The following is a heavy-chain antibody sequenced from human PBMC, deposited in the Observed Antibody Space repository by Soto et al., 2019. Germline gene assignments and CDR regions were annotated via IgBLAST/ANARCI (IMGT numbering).Heavy chain of an antibody. CDR3: ARGFRFCSGGSCYSGWFDP. Sequence: QVQLQQWGAGLLKPSETLSLTCVVYGGSFSGYYWSWIRQPPGKGLEWIGEINHSGSTNYKPSLKCRVTISVDTSKNQFSQKLSSVTAADTVVYYCARGFRFCSGGSCYSGWFDPWGQGTLVTVSS. V-gene: IGHV4-34*01. CDR1: GGSFSGYY. J-gene: IGHJ5*02. D-gene: IGHD2-15*01. CDR2: INHSGST.